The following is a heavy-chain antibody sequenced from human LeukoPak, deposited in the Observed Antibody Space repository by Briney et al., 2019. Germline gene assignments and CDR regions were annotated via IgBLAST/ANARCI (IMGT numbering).Heavy chain of an antibody. CDR2: IYYSGST. J-gene: IGHJ4*02. V-gene: IGHV4-39*01. CDR1: GGSNSSSSYY. CDR3: ARLGDDY. Sequence: SETLSLTCTVSGGSNSSSSYYWGWIRQPPGKGLEWIGSIYYSGSTYYNPSLKSRVTISVDTSKNQFSLKLSSVTAADTAVYYCARLGDDYWGQGTLVTVSS.